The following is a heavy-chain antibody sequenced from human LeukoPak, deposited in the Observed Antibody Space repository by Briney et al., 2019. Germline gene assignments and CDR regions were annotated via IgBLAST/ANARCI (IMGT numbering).Heavy chain of an antibody. CDR3: ARGQEGPQYSSSWYYFDY. CDR2: IYYSGST. D-gene: IGHD6-13*01. Sequence: PSETLSLTCTVSGGSISSSSYYWGWIRQPPGKGLEWIGSIYYSGSTYYNPSLKSRVTISVDTSKNQFSLKLSSVTAADTAVYYCARGQEGPQYSSSWYYFDYWGQGTLVTVSS. V-gene: IGHV4-39*07. J-gene: IGHJ4*02. CDR1: GGSISSSSYY.